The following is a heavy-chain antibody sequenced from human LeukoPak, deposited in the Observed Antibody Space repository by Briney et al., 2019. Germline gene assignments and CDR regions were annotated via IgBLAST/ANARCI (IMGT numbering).Heavy chain of an antibody. CDR2: IYYSGST. D-gene: IGHD6-13*01. V-gene: IGHV4-39*01. CDR1: GGSISSSSYY. Sequence: NPSETLSLTCTVSGGSISSSSYYWGWIRQPPGKGLEWIGSIYYSGSTYYNPSLKSRVTISVDTSKNQFSLKLSSVTAADTAAYYCARSYSSSWYGWFDPWGQGTLVTVSS. J-gene: IGHJ5*02. CDR3: ARSYSSSWYGWFDP.